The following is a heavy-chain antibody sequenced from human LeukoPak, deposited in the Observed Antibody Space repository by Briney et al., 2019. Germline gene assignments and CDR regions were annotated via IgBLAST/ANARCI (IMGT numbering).Heavy chain of an antibody. V-gene: IGHV3-23*01. Sequence: GGSLRLSCAASGFTFSHFAMSWVRQAPGKGLHWVSSISGSGNKTYDADSVKGRFTISRDSSKNTLYLQMTGLRAEDTAVYYCAKLKRVGIAPFDDWGQGTLVTVSS. D-gene: IGHD3-10*01. CDR3: AKLKRVGIAPFDD. CDR1: GFTFSHFA. CDR2: ISGSGNKT. J-gene: IGHJ4*02.